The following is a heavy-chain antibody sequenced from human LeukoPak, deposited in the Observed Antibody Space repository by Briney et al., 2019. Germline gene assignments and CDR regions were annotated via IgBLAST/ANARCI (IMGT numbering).Heavy chain of an antibody. CDR1: GYSFTNYW. D-gene: IGHD4-17*01. J-gene: IGHJ6*02. Sequence: GESLRISCKGSGYSFTNYWISWVRQMPGKGLEWMGRIDPSDSYINYSPSFQGHVTISADKSISTAYLQWSSLKASDTAIYYCARVRVTTSLYYYYGFDVWGQGTTVTVSS. CDR2: IDPSDSYI. CDR3: ARVRVTTSLYYYYGFDV. V-gene: IGHV5-10-1*01.